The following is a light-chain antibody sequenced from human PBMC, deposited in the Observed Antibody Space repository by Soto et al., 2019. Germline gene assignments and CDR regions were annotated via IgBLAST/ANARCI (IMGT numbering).Light chain of an antibody. CDR1: RSNIGNNY. J-gene: IGLJ3*02. Sequence: QSMLTQPPSASGTPGQRVTISCSGTRSNIGNNYVSWYQQFPGTAPKLLIYRNNERPSGVPDRFSGSKSGTSASLAISGLRSEDEAGYYCAAWDDSLSGRVFGGGTKRTVL. CDR3: AAWDDSLSGRV. CDR2: RNN. V-gene: IGLV1-47*01.